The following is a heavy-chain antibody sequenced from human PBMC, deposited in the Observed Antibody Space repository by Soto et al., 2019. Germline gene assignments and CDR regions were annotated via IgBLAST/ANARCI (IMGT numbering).Heavy chain of an antibody. V-gene: IGHV4-59*12. CDR2: IYHSGST. Sequence: PSETLSLTCTVSGTSITNNYWIWIRQPPGKRLEWIGNIYHSGSTNYNPSLKSRVTMSVDTSKNQFSLKLSSVTAADTAVYYCARVISYGYFDYWGQGTLVTVSS. J-gene: IGHJ4*02. CDR1: GTSITNNY. CDR3: ARVISYGYFDY. D-gene: IGHD1-26*01.